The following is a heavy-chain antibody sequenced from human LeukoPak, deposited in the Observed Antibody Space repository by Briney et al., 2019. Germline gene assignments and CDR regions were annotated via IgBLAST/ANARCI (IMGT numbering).Heavy chain of an antibody. V-gene: IGHV4-4*07. D-gene: IGHD4-17*01. Sequence: SETLSLTCTVSGGSISSYYCSRLRQPAGARLEWIGRLHTSRSTHYNPSLKSRVTMLVDTSKNQFSLQLSSVTAADTAVYYCARDFGYGDYFFDDWGQGALVTVSS. CDR3: ARDFGYGDYFFDD. CDR2: LHTSRST. CDR1: GGSISSYY. J-gene: IGHJ4*02.